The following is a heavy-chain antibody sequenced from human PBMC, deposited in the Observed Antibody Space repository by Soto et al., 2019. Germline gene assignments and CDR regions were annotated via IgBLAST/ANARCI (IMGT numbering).Heavy chain of an antibody. CDR2: INHSGST. J-gene: IGHJ6*02. Sequence: SETLSLTCAVYGGSFSGYYWSWIRQPPGKGLEWIGEINHSGSTNYNPSLKSRVTISVDTSKNQFSLKLSSVTAADTAVYYCARGALYYDFWSGYYNGMDVWGQGTTVTVSS. CDR1: GGSFSGYY. CDR3: ARGALYYDFWSGYYNGMDV. V-gene: IGHV4-34*01. D-gene: IGHD3-3*01.